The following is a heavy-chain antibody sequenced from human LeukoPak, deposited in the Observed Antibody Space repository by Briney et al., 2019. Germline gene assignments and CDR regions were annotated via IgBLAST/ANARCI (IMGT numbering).Heavy chain of an antibody. CDR3: ARDPGQLAVAGTG. CDR1: GFTFSSYS. J-gene: IGHJ4*02. D-gene: IGHD6-19*01. CDR2: ISSSSSYI. V-gene: IGHV3-21*01. Sequence: PGGSLRLSCAASGFTFSSYSMNWVRQAPGKGLEWVSSISSSSSYIYYADSVKGRFTISRDNAKNSLYLQMNSLRAEDTAVYYCARDPGQLAVAGTGWGQGTLVTVSS.